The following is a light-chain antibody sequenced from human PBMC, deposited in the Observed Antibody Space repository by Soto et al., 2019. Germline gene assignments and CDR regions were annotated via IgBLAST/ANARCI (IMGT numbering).Light chain of an antibody. J-gene: IGLJ2*01. CDR1: NIGRKD. CDR2: RNT. Sequence: SYELTQPLSVSVALGQTAIITCGGNNIGRKDVHWYQQKPGQAPVLVIYRNTKRPSGIPERFSGSNSGNTATLTISRAQAGDEADYYCQVWDTSAVVFGGGTKVTVL. CDR3: QVWDTSAVV. V-gene: IGLV3-9*01.